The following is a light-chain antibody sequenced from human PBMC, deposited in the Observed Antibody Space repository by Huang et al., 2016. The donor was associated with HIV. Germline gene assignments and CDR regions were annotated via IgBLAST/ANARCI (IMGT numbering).Light chain of an antibody. Sequence: EIVLTQSPATLSLSPGERATLSCRASQSVSFFLAWYQQKPGQAPRLLIYDASNRATGIPARFSGSGSGTDFTLTISSLEPEDCAVYYCQQRNNWPRITFGQGARLEIK. J-gene: IGKJ5*01. CDR2: DAS. V-gene: IGKV3-11*01. CDR1: QSVSFF. CDR3: QQRNNWPRIT.